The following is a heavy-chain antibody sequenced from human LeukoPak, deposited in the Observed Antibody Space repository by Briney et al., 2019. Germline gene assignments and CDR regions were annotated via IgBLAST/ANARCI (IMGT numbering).Heavy chain of an antibody. CDR2: IIPILGIA. Sequence: EASVKVSCKAPGGTLSSYTISWVRQAPGQGLEWMGRIIPILGIANYAQKFQGRVTITADKSTSTAYMELSGLRSEDTAVYYCGGSGSLDGGYWGQGTLVTVSS. V-gene: IGHV1-69*02. CDR1: GGTLSSYT. J-gene: IGHJ4*02. CDR3: GGSGSLDGGY. D-gene: IGHD1-1*01.